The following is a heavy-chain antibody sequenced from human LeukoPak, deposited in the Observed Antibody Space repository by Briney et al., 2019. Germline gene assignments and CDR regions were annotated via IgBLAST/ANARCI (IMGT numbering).Heavy chain of an antibody. J-gene: IGHJ4*02. CDR1: GFTFDDYG. D-gene: IGHD3-10*01. CDR2: INWNGGST. V-gene: IGHV3-20*04. CDR3: ATRRGYYGSGSSYYFDY. Sequence: GGSLTLSCAASGFTFDDYGMSWVRQAPGKGLEWVSGINWNGGSTGYADSVKGRFTISRDNAKNSLYLQMNSLRAEGTALYYCATRRGYYGSGSSYYFDYWGQGTLVTVSS.